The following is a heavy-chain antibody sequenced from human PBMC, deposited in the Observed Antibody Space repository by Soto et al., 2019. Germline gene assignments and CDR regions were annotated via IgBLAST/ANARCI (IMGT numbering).Heavy chain of an antibody. J-gene: IGHJ4*02. CDR2: MSSDGSKI. V-gene: IGHV3-30*18. CDR3: AKEEGVGGTLGLFDY. Sequence: QVQLVESGGGAVQPGESLRLSCVASGFDFTYYAMHWVRQAPGKGLESVAVMSSDGSKIHHTDSVKGRFTISRDNSKNTLYLQMNSLRKEDTAVYFWAKEEGVGGTLGLFDYWGQGTLVSVSS. D-gene: IGHD1-26*01. CDR1: GFDFTYYA.